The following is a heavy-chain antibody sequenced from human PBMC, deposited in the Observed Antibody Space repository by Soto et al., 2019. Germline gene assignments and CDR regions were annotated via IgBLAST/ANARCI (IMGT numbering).Heavy chain of an antibody. Sequence: QVQLVQSGAEVKKPGATVKVSCKASGYTFTSYGIIRVRQAPGQGLEWRGWISAYNGNTNYAQKVQGRVTMTTDTXXRTAYVELRSLRSADTAVYYCARDKGDGSGSYYGYWGQGTLVSVSS. V-gene: IGHV1-18*01. CDR3: ARDKGDGSGSYYGY. CDR2: ISAYNGNT. J-gene: IGHJ4*02. CDR1: GYTFTSYG. D-gene: IGHD3-10*01.